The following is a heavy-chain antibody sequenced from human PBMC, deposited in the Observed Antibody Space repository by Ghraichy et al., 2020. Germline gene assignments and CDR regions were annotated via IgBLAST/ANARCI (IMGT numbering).Heavy chain of an antibody. CDR1: GFTFSSFA. CDR2: ISDSGSNT. V-gene: IGHV3-23*01. J-gene: IGHJ6*02. CDR3: AKEPVRGPDFEWYNYHGMEV. D-gene: IGHD3-9*01. Sequence: GESLNISCAASGFTFSSFAMSWVRQAPGKGLEWVSVISDSGSNTYYTDSVKGRFTISRDNSKNTLSLQMNSVRAEDTAVYYCAKEPVRGPDFEWYNYHGMEVWGQGTTVTVSS.